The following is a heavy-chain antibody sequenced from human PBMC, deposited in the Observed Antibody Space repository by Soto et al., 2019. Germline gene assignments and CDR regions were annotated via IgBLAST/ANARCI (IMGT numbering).Heavy chain of an antibody. CDR2: IYYSGST. J-gene: IGHJ5*02. CDR1: GGSISSYY. CDR3: ARGRGSGSYT. V-gene: IGHV4-59*01. D-gene: IGHD3-10*01. Sequence: QVQLQESGPGLVKPSEPLSLTCTVSGGSISSYYWSWIRQPPGKGLEWIVYIYYSGSTNYNPSLNSGVTISLDTSKNQFSLKLSSVTAADTAVYYCARGRGSGSYTWGQGTLVTVSS.